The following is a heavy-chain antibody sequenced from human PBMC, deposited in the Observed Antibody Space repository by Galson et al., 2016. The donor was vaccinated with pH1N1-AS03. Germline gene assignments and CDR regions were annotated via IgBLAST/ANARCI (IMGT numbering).Heavy chain of an antibody. CDR1: GFTFSDYY. CDR2: ITSSGGSGPTI. V-gene: IGHV3-11*01. J-gene: IGHJ4*02. D-gene: IGHD3-9*01. CDR3: ARGWYDIWTGYLVDPFDY. Sequence: SLRLSCAASGFTFSDYYMSWIRQAPGKGLEWISCITSSGGSGPTIYYADSVKGRFTISRDNAKSSLYLQMSSLRADDTAVYYCARGWYDIWTGYLVDPFDYWGQGALVTVSS.